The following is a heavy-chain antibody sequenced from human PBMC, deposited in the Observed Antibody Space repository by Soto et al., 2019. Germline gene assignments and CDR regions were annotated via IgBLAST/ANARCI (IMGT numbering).Heavy chain of an antibody. CDR1: GFSLSTSGVG. D-gene: IGHD3-16*01. CDR2: IYWNDDK. V-gene: IGHV2-5*01. CDR3: APRRGSAGAFDI. J-gene: IGHJ3*02. Sequence: SGPTLVNPTQTLTLTCTFSGFSLSTSGVGVGWIRQPPGKALEWLALIYWNDDKRYSPSLKSRLTITKETSKNQVVLTMTNMDPVDTATYYCAPRRGSAGAFDIWGQGTMVTVSS.